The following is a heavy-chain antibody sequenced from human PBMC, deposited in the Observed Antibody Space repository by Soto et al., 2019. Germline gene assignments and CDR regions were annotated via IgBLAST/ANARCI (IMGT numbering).Heavy chain of an antibody. CDR1: GASISSGGYS. Sequence: PSETLSLTCTVSGASISSGGYSWSWIRQPPGKGLEWIGYFYHSGSTYYNPSLKSRVTISVDRSKNQFSLKVSSVTAADTAVYYCVRGSAYHYDTSGPNPLFDYWGQGTLVTVSS. CDR2: FYHSGST. V-gene: IGHV4-30-2*01. CDR3: VRGSAYHYDTSGPNPLFDY. D-gene: IGHD3-22*01. J-gene: IGHJ4*02.